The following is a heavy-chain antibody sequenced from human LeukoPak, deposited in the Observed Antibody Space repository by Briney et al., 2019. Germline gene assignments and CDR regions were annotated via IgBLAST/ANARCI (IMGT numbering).Heavy chain of an antibody. D-gene: IGHD5-18*01. CDR2: IRYDGSNK. CDR3: AKDFNSYGYRTSGFDY. J-gene: IGHJ4*02. CDR1: GFTFSSYG. V-gene: IGHV3-30*02. Sequence: GGSLRLSCAASGFTFSSYGMHWVRQAPGKGLEWVAFIRYDGSNKYYADSVKGRFTISRDNSKNTLYLQMNSLRAEDTAVYYCAKDFNSYGYRTSGFDYWGQGTLVTVSS.